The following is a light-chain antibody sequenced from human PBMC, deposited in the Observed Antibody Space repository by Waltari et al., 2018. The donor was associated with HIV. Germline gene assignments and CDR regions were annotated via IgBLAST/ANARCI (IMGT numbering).Light chain of an antibody. CDR2: TAI. J-gene: IGKJ1*01. V-gene: IGKV1-39*01. CDR3: QHSYSSPWT. CDR1: QSISNY. Sequence: DIQMTQSPSSLSASVGDRVTITCLASQSISNYLNWYQHKPGKAPNLLIYTAISLQSGVPSRFSGSGSGTDFTLTINSLQPEDFATYFCQHSYSSPWTFGQGTKVEIQ.